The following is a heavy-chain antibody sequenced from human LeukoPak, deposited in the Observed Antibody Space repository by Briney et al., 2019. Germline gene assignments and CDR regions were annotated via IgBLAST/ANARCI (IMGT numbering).Heavy chain of an antibody. CDR2: ISWNSGSI. CDR1: GFTFDDYA. CDR3: AKGAGGGSYYMDV. V-gene: IGHV3-9*03. J-gene: IGHJ6*03. D-gene: IGHD2-8*02. Sequence: PGGSLRLSCAASGFTFDDYAMHWVRQAPGKGLEWVSGISWNSGSIGYADSVKGRFTISRDNAKNSLYLQMNSLRAEDMALYYCAKGAGGGSYYMDVWGKGTTVTVSS.